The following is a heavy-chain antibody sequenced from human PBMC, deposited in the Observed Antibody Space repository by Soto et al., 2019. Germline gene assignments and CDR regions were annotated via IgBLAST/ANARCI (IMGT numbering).Heavy chain of an antibody. CDR1: GGSITFNF. CDR2: VFHTGNT. J-gene: IGHJ4*02. V-gene: IGHV4-59*08. Sequence: SETLSLTCTVSGGSITFNFWSWIRQPPGKGLEWIGYVFHTGNTDYNPSLKSRVTISVDTSKNRLSLKLDSVTAADTAVYYCARGSGWLDYWGQGTLVTVSS. CDR3: ARGSGWLDY. D-gene: IGHD6-19*01.